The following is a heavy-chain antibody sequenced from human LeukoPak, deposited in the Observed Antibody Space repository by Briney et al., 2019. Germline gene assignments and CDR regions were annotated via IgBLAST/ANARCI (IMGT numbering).Heavy chain of an antibody. J-gene: IGHJ4*02. D-gene: IGHD6-13*01. CDR1: GGSISSSNW. Sequence: KSSGTLSLTCAVSGGSISSSNWWSWVRQPPGKGLEWIGEIYHSGSTNYNPSLKSRVTISVDKSKNQFSLKLSSVTAADTAVYYCASWAERQQLDYFDYWGQGTLVTVSS. CDR2: IYHSGST. V-gene: IGHV4-4*02. CDR3: ASWAERQQLDYFDY.